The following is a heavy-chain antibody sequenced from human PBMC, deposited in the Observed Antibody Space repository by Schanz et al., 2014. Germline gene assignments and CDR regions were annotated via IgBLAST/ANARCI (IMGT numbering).Heavy chain of an antibody. D-gene: IGHD3-16*01. J-gene: IGHJ4*02. CDR2: INSRNEV. CDR1: GFIFNDYY. Sequence: QVQLVESGGGLVKPGGSLRLSCAASGFIFNDYYMNWIRQAPGKGLEWVSVINSRNEVFSIDSVRGRFTIFRDNPKKSAYLQMNSLRADDTAVYYCSRGIVGGLDCWGRGTLVTVSS. CDR3: SRGIVGGLDC. V-gene: IGHV3-11*04.